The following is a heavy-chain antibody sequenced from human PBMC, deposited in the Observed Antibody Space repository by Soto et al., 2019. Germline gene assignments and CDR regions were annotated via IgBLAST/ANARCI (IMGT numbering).Heavy chain of an antibody. V-gene: IGHV4-34*01. CDR2: INHSGST. J-gene: IGHJ6*02. CDR1: GGSFSGYY. Sequence: SETLSLTCAVYGGSFSGYYWSWIRQPPGKGLEWIGEINHSGSTNYNPSLKSRVTISVDTSKNQFSLKLSSVTAADTAVYYCARPGGYYYYGMNVWGQGTTVTVSS. CDR3: ARPGGYYYYGMNV.